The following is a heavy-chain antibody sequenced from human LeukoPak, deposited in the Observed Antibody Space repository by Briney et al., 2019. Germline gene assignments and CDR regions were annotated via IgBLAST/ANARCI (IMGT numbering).Heavy chain of an antibody. V-gene: IGHV1-58*01. CDR1: GFTFTSSA. Sequence: SVKVSCKASGFTFTSSAVQWVRQARGQRLEWIGWIVVGSGNTNYAQKFQERVTITRDMSTSTAYMELSSLRSEDTAVYYCAADGRGSGGYNAFDIWGQGTMVTVSS. D-gene: IGHD2-15*01. J-gene: IGHJ3*02. CDR2: IVVGSGNT. CDR3: AADGRGSGGYNAFDI.